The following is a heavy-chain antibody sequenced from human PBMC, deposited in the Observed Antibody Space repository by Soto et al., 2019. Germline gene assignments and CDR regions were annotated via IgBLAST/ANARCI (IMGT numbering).Heavy chain of an antibody. Sequence: SVKVSCKASGFTFTSSAVQWVRQARGQRLEWIGWIVVGSGNTNYAQKFQERVTITRDMSTSTAYMELSSLRSEDTAVYYCAAGRYSSSWYYCVGMDVWGQGTTVTVSS. J-gene: IGHJ6*02. D-gene: IGHD6-13*01. V-gene: IGHV1-58*01. CDR3: AAGRYSSSWYYCVGMDV. CDR2: IVVGSGNT. CDR1: GFTFTSSA.